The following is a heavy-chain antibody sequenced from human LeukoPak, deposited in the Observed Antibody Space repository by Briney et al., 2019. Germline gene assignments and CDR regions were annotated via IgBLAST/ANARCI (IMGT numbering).Heavy chain of an antibody. CDR3: ARDYDYGGNFFDY. V-gene: IGHV3-21*01. Sequence: GGSLRLSCAASGFTFSSYGMSWVRQAPGKGLEWVSSISSSSYIYYADSVKGRFTISRDNAKNSLYLQMNSLRAEDTAVYYCARDYDYGGNFFDYWGQGTLVTVSS. J-gene: IGHJ4*02. CDR1: GFTFSSYG. CDR2: ISSSSYI. D-gene: IGHD4-23*01.